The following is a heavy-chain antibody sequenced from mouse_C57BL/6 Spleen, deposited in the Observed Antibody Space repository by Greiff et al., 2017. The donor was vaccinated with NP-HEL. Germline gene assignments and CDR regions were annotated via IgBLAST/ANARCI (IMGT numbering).Heavy chain of an antibody. V-gene: IGHV1-76*01. CDR2: IYPGSGNT. Sequence: QVQLQQSGAELVRPGASVKLSCKASGYTFTDYYINWVKQRPGQGLEWIARIYPGSGNTYYNEKFKGKATLTAEKSSSTAYMQLSSLTSEDSAVYFCARGGKAGYYDYEVKLYWGQGTTLTVSS. CDR3: ARGGKAGYYDYEVKLY. J-gene: IGHJ2*01. CDR1: GYTFTDYY. D-gene: IGHD2-4*01.